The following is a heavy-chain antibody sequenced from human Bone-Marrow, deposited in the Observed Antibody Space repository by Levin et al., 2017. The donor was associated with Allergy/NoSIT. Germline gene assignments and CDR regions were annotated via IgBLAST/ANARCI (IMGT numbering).Heavy chain of an antibody. J-gene: IGHJ6*02. CDR1: GFTFSTYG. CDR3: ARDRTYGILTNYGMDV. D-gene: IGHD3-9*01. V-gene: IGHV3-21*01. Sequence: GGSLRLSCTASGFTFSTYGMNWVRQAPGKGLEWVSSISSSSDYIYYADSVKGRFTISRDNAKNSLSRQMNSLRAEDTAIYFCARDRTYGILTNYGMDVWGQGTTASVSS. CDR2: ISSSSDYI.